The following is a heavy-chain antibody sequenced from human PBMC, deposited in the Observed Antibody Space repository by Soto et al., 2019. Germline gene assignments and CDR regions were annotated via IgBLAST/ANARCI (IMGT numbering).Heavy chain of an antibody. V-gene: IGHV4-30-2*01. CDR2: IYHSGST. CDR3: ARAPSIAAAGNNWFDP. Sequence: PSETLSLTCAVAGGSISSGGYSWSRIQQPPGKGLEWIGYIYHSGSTYYNQSLKSRVTISVDRSKNQFSLKLSSVTAADTAVYYCARAPSIAAAGNNWFDPRGQGTLXTVSS. CDR1: GGSISSGGYS. D-gene: IGHD6-13*01. J-gene: IGHJ5*02.